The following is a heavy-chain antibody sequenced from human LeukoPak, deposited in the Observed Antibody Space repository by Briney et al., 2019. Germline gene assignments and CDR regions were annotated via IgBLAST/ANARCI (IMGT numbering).Heavy chain of an antibody. D-gene: IGHD2-15*01. Sequence: GGSLKLSCAASGFTFSGSAMHWVRQASGKGLEWVGRIRSKANSYATAYAASVKGRFTISRDDSKNTAYLQMNSLKTEDTAVYCCTRPPNQEDIDYWGQGTLVTVSS. CDR1: GFTFSGSA. CDR2: IRSKANSYAT. CDR3: TRPPNQEDIDY. V-gene: IGHV3-73*01. J-gene: IGHJ4*02.